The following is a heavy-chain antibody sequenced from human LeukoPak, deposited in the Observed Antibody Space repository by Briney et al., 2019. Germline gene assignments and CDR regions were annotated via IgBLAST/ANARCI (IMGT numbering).Heavy chain of an antibody. J-gene: IGHJ6*03. Sequence: KAGGSLRLSCAASGFTFSSYWMSWVRQAPGKGLEWVANIKQDGSEKYYVDSVKGRFTISRDNAKNSLYLQMNSLRAKDTAVYYCASYSSSSDYHYYYYMDVWGKGTTVTVSS. V-gene: IGHV3-7*01. CDR3: ASYSSSSDYHYYYYMDV. D-gene: IGHD6-6*01. CDR1: GFTFSSYW. CDR2: IKQDGSEK.